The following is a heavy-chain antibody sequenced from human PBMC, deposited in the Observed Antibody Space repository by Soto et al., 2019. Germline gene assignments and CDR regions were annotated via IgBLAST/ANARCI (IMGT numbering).Heavy chain of an antibody. CDR2: IYHSGST. D-gene: IGHD2-2*01. CDR3: ARVPDR. CDR1: GGSSSGGGCS. Sequence: PSETLSLTCAVSGGSSSGGGCSWSWIRQPPGKGLEWIGYIYHSGSTYYNPSLKSRVTISVDRSKNQFSLKLSSVTAADTAVYYCARVPDRWGQGTLVTVSS. V-gene: IGHV4-30-2*01. J-gene: IGHJ5*02.